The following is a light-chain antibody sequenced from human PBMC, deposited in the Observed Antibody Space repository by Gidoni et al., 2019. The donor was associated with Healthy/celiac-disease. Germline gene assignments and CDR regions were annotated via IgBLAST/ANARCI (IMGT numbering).Light chain of an antibody. CDR2: GAS. J-gene: IGKJ1*01. CDR1: QSVSSN. CDR3: QQYNNRPRT. V-gene: IGKV3-15*01. Sequence: ITLSPAPLSVSPGERATLTCRASQSVSSNLAWYQQKPGQAPRPLLYGASTRATGIPARFSGSGSGTEFTLTISSRQSEDFAVYYCQQYNNRPRTFGQGTKVEIK.